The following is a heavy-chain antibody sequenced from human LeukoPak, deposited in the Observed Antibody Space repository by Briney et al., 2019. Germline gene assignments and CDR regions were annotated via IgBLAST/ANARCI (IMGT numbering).Heavy chain of an antibody. D-gene: IGHD5-18*01. V-gene: IGHV1-24*01. CDR1: GYTLTELS. CDR3: ARGYSYGYRPLEYFDY. CDR2: FDPEDGET. J-gene: IGHJ4*02. Sequence: ASVKVSCKVSGYTLTELSMHWVRQAPGKGLEWMGGFDPEDGETIYAQKFQGRVTMTEDTSTDTAYMELSSLRSEDTAVYYCARGYSYGYRPLEYFDYWGQGTLVTVSS.